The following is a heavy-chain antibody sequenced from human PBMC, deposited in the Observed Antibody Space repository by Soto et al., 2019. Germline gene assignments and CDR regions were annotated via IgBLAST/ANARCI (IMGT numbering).Heavy chain of an antibody. Sequence: GASVKVSCKASGYTLTSYGISWVRQAPGQGLEWMGWFNAYNGNTHSAQKLQGRVTMTTDTSTSTAYMELRSLRSDDTAVYYCARTLPPIDYWGQGTLVTVS. CDR3: ARTLPPIDY. V-gene: IGHV1-18*01. J-gene: IGHJ4*02. CDR2: FNAYNGNT. D-gene: IGHD1-26*01. CDR1: GYTLTSYG.